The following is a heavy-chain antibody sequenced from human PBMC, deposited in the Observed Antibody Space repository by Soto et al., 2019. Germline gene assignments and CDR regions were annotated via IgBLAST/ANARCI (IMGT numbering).Heavy chain of an antibody. V-gene: IGHV1-18*01. CDR3: ARDLGVGLVDY. J-gene: IGHJ4*02. Sequence: QVQLVQSGAEVKKPGASVKVSCKASGYTFTSYGISWVRQAPGQGLEWMGWISDYNGNTNYAPKRQGGATMTTDTATSSAYMELRSLRSDDTAVYYCARDLGVGLVDYWGQGTLVTVSS. CDR1: GYTFTSYG. D-gene: IGHD6-19*01. CDR2: ISDYNGNT.